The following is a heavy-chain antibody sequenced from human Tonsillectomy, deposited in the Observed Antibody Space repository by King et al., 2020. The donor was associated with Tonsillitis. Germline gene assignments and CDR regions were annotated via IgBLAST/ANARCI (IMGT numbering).Heavy chain of an antibody. V-gene: IGHV2-5*02. CDR2: IYWGDDK. CDR1: GFSLSTSGVG. D-gene: IGHD3-22*01. CDR3: AHRLASPYDSSGYYYAFDY. Sequence: ITLKESGPTLVKPTQTLTLTCTFSGFSLSTSGVGVGWIRQPPGKALEWLALIYWGDDKRYSPSLNSRLTITKDTSKNQVVLTMTNMDPVDTATYYCAHRLASPYDSSGYYYAFDYWGQGTLVTVSS. J-gene: IGHJ4*02.